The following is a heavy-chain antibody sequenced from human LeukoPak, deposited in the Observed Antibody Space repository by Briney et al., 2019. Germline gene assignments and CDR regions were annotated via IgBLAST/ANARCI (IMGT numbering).Heavy chain of an antibody. CDR2: LYHSGST. CDR3: ARVSVWGSYRPNWFDP. CDR1: GYSISSGYY. J-gene: IGHJ5*02. D-gene: IGHD3-16*02. V-gene: IGHV4-38-2*01. Sequence: KTSETLSLTCAVSGYSISSGYYWGWVRPPPGKGLEWIGSLYHSGSTYYNPSLKSRVTISLDTSKNQFSLKLSSVTAADTAVYYCARVSVWGSYRPNWFDPWGQGTLVTVSS.